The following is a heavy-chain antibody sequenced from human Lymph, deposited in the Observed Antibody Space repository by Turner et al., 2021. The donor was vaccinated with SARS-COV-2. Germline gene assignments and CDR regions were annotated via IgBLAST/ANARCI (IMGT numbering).Heavy chain of an antibody. D-gene: IGHD3-16*01. V-gene: IGHV3-23*01. CDR3: ANLYPTVSWEFPYAMDV. CDR2: ISGSGGST. Sequence: EVQLLESGGGLIQPGGSLILSCAASGFTFNNYAMSWVRQAPGKGLEWVANISGSGGSTYYADSVKGRFTISRDNSKNTLYLQMKSLRAEDTAVYYCANLYPTVSWEFPYAMDVWGQGTTVTVSS. J-gene: IGHJ6*02. CDR1: GFTFNNYA.